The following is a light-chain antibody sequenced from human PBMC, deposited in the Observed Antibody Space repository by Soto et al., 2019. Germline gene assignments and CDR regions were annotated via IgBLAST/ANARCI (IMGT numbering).Light chain of an antibody. CDR2: EGS. Sequence: QSALTQPRSVSGSPGQSVTISCTGTSSDVGGYNYVSWYQQHPGKAPKLMIYEGSKRPSGVSNRFSGSKSGNTASLTISGLQAEDEADYYCCSYAGSKVFGTGTKLTVL. V-gene: IGLV2-11*01. CDR3: CSYAGSKV. J-gene: IGLJ1*01. CDR1: SSDVGGYNY.